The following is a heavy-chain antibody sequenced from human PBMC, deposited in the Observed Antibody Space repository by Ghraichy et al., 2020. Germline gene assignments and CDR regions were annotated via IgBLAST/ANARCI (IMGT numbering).Heavy chain of an antibody. Sequence: SETLSRTCNVSGGSVSRGSYYWSWIRQPPGKGLEYIGYVYNTGSTYYNPSLKSRITMSVDPSRNQFSLNLHSVTAADTAVYYCARGAATTTLFDYWGQGTLVTVSS. J-gene: IGHJ4*02. CDR2: VYNTGST. CDR1: GGSVSRGSYY. CDR3: ARGAATTTLFDY. V-gene: IGHV4-61*01. D-gene: IGHD2-15*01.